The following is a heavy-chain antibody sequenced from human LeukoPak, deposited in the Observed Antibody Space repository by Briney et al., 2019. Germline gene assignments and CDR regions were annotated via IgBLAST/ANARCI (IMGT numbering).Heavy chain of an antibody. V-gene: IGHV3-30*03. CDR3: ARDRLLEDREYNYYYYMDV. CDR2: ISYDGSTK. Sequence: PGGSLRLSCAASGFTFSSYGMQWVRQAPGKGLEWVAIISYDGSTKYYGDSVRGRFTISRDNSKSTVYLQMNSLRVEDTAVYYCARDRLLEDREYNYYYYMDVWGKGTTVTVSS. J-gene: IGHJ6*03. D-gene: IGHD3-3*01. CDR1: GFTFSSYG.